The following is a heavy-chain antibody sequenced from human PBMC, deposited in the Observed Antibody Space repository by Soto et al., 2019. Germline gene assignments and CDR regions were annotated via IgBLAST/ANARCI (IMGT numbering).Heavy chain of an antibody. J-gene: IGHJ6*02. CDR1: GFTFSSYA. CDR3: ARDSLSSSWSKLYYYYYGMDV. D-gene: IGHD6-13*01. CDR2: ISYDGSNK. Sequence: QVQLVESGGGVVQPGRSLRLSCAASGFTFSSYAMHWVRQAPGKGLEWVAVISYDGSNKYYADSVKGRFTISRDNSKNXLXLXXNSLRAEDTAVYYCARDSLSSSWSKLYYYYYGMDVWGQGTTVTVSS. V-gene: IGHV3-30-3*01.